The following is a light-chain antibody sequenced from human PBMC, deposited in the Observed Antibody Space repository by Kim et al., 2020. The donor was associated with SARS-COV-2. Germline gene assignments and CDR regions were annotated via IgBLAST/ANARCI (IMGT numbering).Light chain of an antibody. CDR1: QIVGTN. J-gene: IGKJ5*01. V-gene: IGKV3-15*01. Sequence: EVVMTQSPATLSVSPGERAALSCRASQIVGTNLAWYQQKPGQSPRLLLYGASTRATGVPDRFSGSGSGTDFTLTISNLRSEDIAIYYCQQYGNWITFGQGTRLEI. CDR2: GAS. CDR3: QQYGNWIT.